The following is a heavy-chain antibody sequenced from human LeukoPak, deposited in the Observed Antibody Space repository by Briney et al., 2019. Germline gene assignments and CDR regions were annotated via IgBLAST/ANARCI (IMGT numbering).Heavy chain of an antibody. Sequence: GGSLRLSCAASGFTFSSYEMNWVRQAPGKGLEWVSYISSSGSTIYYADSVKGRFTISRDNAKNSLYLQMNSLRAEDTAVYYCARDLTRIAVAGMGFDYWGQGTLVTVSS. J-gene: IGHJ4*02. CDR3: ARDLTRIAVAGMGFDY. V-gene: IGHV3-48*03. D-gene: IGHD6-19*01. CDR2: ISSSGSTI. CDR1: GFTFSSYE.